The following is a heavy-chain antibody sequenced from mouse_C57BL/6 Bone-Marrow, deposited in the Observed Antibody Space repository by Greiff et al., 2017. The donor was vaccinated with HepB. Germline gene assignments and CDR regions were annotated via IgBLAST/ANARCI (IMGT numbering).Heavy chain of an antibody. Sequence: VKLMESGAELVRPGTSVKMSCKASGYTFTNYWIGWAKQRPGHGLEWIGDIYPGGGYTNYNEKFKGKATLTADKSSSTAYMQFSSLTSEDSAIYYCASSWIHYYGSSYDYAMDYWGQGTSVTVSS. D-gene: IGHD1-1*01. CDR1: GYTFTNYW. CDR2: IYPGGGYT. J-gene: IGHJ4*01. CDR3: ASSWIHYYGSSYDYAMDY. V-gene: IGHV1-63*01.